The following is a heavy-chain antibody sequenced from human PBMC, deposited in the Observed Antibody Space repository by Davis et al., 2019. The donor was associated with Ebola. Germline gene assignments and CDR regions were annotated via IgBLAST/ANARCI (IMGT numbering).Heavy chain of an antibody. CDR1: GFTFSSYS. CDR3: ARDPEVATIGGYYYGMDV. Sequence: PGRSLRLSCSASGFTFSSYSMNWVRQAPGKGLEWVSYISSSSSTIYYADSVKGRFTISRDNAKNSLYLQMNSLRDEDTAVYYCARDPEVATIGGYYYGMDVWGQGTTVTVSS. D-gene: IGHD5-24*01. CDR2: ISSSSSTI. V-gene: IGHV3-48*02. J-gene: IGHJ6*02.